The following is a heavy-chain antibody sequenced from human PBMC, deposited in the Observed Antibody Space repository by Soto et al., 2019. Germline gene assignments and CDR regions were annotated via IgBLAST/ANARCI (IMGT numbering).Heavy chain of an antibody. D-gene: IGHD3-16*02. CDR1: GFTFSSYA. J-gene: IGHJ4*02. CDR3: EKALGELSPESYDY. CDR2: ISYDGSDK. Sequence: QVQLVESGGGVVQPGRSLRLSCAASGFTFSSYAMHWVRQAPGKGLEWVAVISYDGSDKYYADSVKGRFTISRDNLKNTLELQMNSLRADDAAGYYCEKALGELSPESYDYWGQGTLITVSS. V-gene: IGHV3-30*18.